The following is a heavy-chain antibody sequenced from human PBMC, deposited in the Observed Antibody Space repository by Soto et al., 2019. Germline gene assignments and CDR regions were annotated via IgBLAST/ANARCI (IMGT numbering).Heavy chain of an antibody. CDR1: GYTFTSYA. CDR3: ARDLPPVDY. Sequence: QVQLVQSGAEVKKPGASVKVSRKASGYTFTSYAMHWVRQAPGQRLEWMGWINAGNGNTKYSQKFQGRVTITRDTSASTAYMELSSLRSEDTAVYYCARDLPPVDYWGQGTLVTVSS. CDR2: INAGNGNT. V-gene: IGHV1-3*01. J-gene: IGHJ4*02.